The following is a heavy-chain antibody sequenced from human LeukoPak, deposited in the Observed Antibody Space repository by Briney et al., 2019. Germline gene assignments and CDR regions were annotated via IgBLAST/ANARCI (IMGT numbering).Heavy chain of an antibody. Sequence: PAGSLRLSCAASGFTFSSYWMSWVRQPPGKGLEWVANIKQDGSEKYHVDSVKGRFTISRDNAKNSLYLQMNSLGAEDTAVYYCARSRGSIAARPTLFDYWRQGTMVSVSS. CDR3: ARSRGSIAARPTLFDY. CDR2: IKQDGSEK. V-gene: IGHV3-7*01. CDR1: GFTFSSYW. J-gene: IGHJ4*02. D-gene: IGHD6-6*01.